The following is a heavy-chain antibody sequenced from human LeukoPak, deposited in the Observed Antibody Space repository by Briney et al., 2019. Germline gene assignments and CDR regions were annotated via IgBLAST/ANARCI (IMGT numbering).Heavy chain of an antibody. J-gene: IGHJ6*02. CDR2: IYYSGST. CDR1: GGSISSYY. D-gene: IGHD6-13*01. Sequence: PSETLSLTCTVSGGSISSYYWSWIRRPPGKGLEWIGYIYYSGSTNYNPSLKSRVTISVDTSKNQFSLKLSSVTAADTAVYYCARRGSIAAVGMDVWGQGTTVTVSS. V-gene: IGHV4-59*08. CDR3: ARRGSIAAVGMDV.